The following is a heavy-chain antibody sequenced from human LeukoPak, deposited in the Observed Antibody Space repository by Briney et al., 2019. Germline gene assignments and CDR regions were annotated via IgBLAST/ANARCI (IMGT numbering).Heavy chain of an antibody. CDR1: GGPISSSSYY. Sequence: SETLSLTCTVSGGPISSSSYYWGWIRQPPGKGLEWIGSIYYSGSTYYNPSLKSRVTISVDTSKNQFSLKLSSVTAADTAVYYCARHFRPDGSFDYWGQGTLVTVSS. J-gene: IGHJ4*02. D-gene: IGHD1-26*01. CDR2: IYYSGST. V-gene: IGHV4-39*07. CDR3: ARHFRPDGSFDY.